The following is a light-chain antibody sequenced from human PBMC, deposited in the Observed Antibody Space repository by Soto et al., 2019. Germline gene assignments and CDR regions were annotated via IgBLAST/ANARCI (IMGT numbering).Light chain of an antibody. Sequence: QSALTQPASVPGSPGQSITISCTGTSSDIGGYNYVSWYQQHPGEAPKLMIYDVSTRPSGVSNRFSGSKSGNTASLTISGLQAEDEADYYCSSYTSSSTWVFGGGTKLTVL. CDR3: SSYTSSSTWV. CDR2: DVS. J-gene: IGLJ3*02. CDR1: SSDIGGYNY. V-gene: IGLV2-14*03.